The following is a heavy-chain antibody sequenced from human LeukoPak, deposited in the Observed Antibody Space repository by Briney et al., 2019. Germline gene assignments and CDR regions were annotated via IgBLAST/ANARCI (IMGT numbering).Heavy chain of an antibody. CDR3: ARLGMIVVVEYFQH. CDR2: IYYSGST. V-gene: IGHV4-39*01. Sequence: PSETLSLTCTVSGDSISSSSYYWGWIRQPPGKGLEWIGSIYYSGSTYYNPSLKSRVTISVDTSKNQFSLKLSSVTAADTAVYYCARLGMIVVVEYFQHWGQGTLVTVSS. D-gene: IGHD3-22*01. J-gene: IGHJ1*01. CDR1: GDSISSSSYY.